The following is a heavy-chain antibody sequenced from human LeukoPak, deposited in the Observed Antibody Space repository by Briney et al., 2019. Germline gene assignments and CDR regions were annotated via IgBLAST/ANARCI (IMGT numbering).Heavy chain of an antibody. CDR3: ARQRYCSGGSCYYFDY. CDR1: GGSFSGYY. J-gene: IGHJ4*02. D-gene: IGHD2-15*01. V-gene: IGHV4-34*01. Sequence: SETLSLTCAVYGGSFSGYYWSWIRQPPGKRLEWIGEINHSGSTNYNPSLKSRVTISVDTSKNQFSLKLSSVTAADTAVYYCARQRYCSGGSCYYFDYWGQGTLVTVSS. CDR2: INHSGST.